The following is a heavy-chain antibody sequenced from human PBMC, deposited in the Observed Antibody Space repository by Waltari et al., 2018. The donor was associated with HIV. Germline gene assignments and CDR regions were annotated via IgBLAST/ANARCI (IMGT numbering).Heavy chain of an antibody. CDR1: GGSSSGYY. V-gene: IGHV4-34*01. CDR2: INHSGST. Sequence: QVQLQQWGAGLLKPSETLSLPCAVCGGSSSGYYWSWIRQPPGKGLEWSGEINHSGSTNYNPSLKSRVTISVDTSKNQFSLKLSSVTAADTAVYYCARDSGVGYGGLYYFDYWGQGTLVTVSS. J-gene: IGHJ4*02. CDR3: ARDSGVGYGGLYYFDY. D-gene: IGHD4-17*01.